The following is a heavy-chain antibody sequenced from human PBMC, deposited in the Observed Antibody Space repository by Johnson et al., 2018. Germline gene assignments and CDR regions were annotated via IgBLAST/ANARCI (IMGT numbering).Heavy chain of an antibody. Sequence: VQLVQSGEGLVQPGGSLRLSCAASGFTFSTYAMHWVRQAPGKGLEYVSAISSNGGSTYYADSVKGRFTISRENSKNTLYLQMGSLRAEDMAVYYCARGGYCSGGSCYSFVAFDIWGQGTMVTVSS. V-gene: IGHV3-64*02. J-gene: IGHJ3*02. CDR2: ISSNGGST. CDR3: ARGGYCSGGSCYSFVAFDI. D-gene: IGHD2-15*01. CDR1: GFTFSTYA.